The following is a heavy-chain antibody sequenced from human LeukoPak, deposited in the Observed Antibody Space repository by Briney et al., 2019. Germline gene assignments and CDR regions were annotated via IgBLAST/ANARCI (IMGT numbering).Heavy chain of an antibody. V-gene: IGHV1-18*01. CDR2: ISTYNGNT. CDR1: GYTFTSYG. Sequence: ASVKVSCNASGYTFTSYGISWVRQAPGQGLEWMGWISTYNGNTNYAQKLQGRVTMTTDTSTTTAYMELRSLRSDDTAVYYCARGATYYYDSSGYYYPRGYFDYWGQGNLVTVSS. J-gene: IGHJ4*02. D-gene: IGHD3-22*01. CDR3: ARGATYYYDSSGYYYPRGYFDY.